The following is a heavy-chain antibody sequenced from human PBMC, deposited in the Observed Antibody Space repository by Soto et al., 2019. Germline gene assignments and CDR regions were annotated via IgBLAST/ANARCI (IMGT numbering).Heavy chain of an antibody. D-gene: IGHD3-3*01. CDR2: ISYDGSNK. CDR1: GFTFSSYA. J-gene: IGHJ4*02. V-gene: IGHV3-30-3*02. Sequence: PGGSLRLSCAASGFTFSSYAMHWVRQAPGKGLEWVAVISYDGSNKYYADSVKGRFTISRDNSKNTLYLQMNSLRAEDTAVYYCAKMKNPPFLEYYVFGGGPKILAYGGKGPLVPVS. CDR3: AKMKNPPFLEYYVFGGGPKILAY.